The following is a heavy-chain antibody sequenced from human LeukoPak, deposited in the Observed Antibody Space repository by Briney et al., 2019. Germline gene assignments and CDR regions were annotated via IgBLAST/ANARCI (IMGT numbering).Heavy chain of an antibody. CDR2: ISAYNANT. D-gene: IGHD2-8*01. J-gene: IGHJ5*02. CDR3: ARDNLDVVLMVYAIDWFDP. V-gene: IGHV1-18*01. Sequence: GASVKVSCKASGYTFSSYGISWVRQAPGQGLEWMGWISAYNANTHYAQKFQGRVTMTRDTSISTAYMELSRLRSDDTAVYYCARDNLDVVLMVYAIDWFDPWGQGTLVTVSS. CDR1: GYTFSSYG.